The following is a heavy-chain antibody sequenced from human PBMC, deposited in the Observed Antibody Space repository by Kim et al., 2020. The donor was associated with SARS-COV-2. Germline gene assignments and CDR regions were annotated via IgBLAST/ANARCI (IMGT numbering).Heavy chain of an antibody. CDR3: ARDRRYSYGFLDV. Sequence: YAQGFTGRFVFSLDTSVSTAYLQISSLKAEDTAVYYCARDRRYSYGFLDVWGQGTTVTVSS. D-gene: IGHD5-18*01. V-gene: IGHV7-4-1*02. J-gene: IGHJ6*02.